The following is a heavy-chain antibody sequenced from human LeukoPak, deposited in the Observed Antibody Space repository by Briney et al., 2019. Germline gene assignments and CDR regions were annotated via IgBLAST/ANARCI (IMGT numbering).Heavy chain of an antibody. Sequence: SETLSLTCTVSGGSISSYYWSCLRQPPGKGLEWIGYIYYSGSTNYNPSLKSRVTISVDTSKNQFSLKLSSVTAADTAVYYCAREGITGTTDWFDPWGQGTLVTVSS. D-gene: IGHD1-7*01. J-gene: IGHJ5*02. CDR2: IYYSGST. CDR3: AREGITGTTDWFDP. V-gene: IGHV4-59*01. CDR1: GGSISSYY.